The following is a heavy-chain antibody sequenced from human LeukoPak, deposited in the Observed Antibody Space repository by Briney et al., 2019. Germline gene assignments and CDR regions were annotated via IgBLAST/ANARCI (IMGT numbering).Heavy chain of an antibody. V-gene: IGHV4-59*01. Sequence: TSETLSLTCTVSGGSISSDYWSWIRQAPGKGLEWIGYISYTESTNYNPSLKGRVTISVAMSKRQFSLTLSSVTAADTAVYYCARRIASSGKGFDYWGQGTLVTVSS. CDR1: GGSISSDY. J-gene: IGHJ4*02. D-gene: IGHD6-13*01. CDR3: ARRIASSGKGFDY. CDR2: ISYTEST.